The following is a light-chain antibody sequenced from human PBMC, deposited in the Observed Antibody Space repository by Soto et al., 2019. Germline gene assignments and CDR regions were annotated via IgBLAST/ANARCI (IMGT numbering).Light chain of an antibody. J-gene: IGKJ3*01. Sequence: EIVLTQSPGTLSLSPGERATLSCRASQSVSSSYLAWYQQKPGQAPRLLIYGASSRATGIPDRFSGSGSGTDFTLTISRLEPEDFAVYYCQQCGSSLFTFGRGTKVDIK. V-gene: IGKV3-20*01. CDR1: QSVSSSY. CDR2: GAS. CDR3: QQCGSSLFT.